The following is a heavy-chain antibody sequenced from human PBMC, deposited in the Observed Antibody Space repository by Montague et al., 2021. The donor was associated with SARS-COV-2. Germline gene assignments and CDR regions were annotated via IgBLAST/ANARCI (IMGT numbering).Heavy chain of an antibody. CDR1: GGSISSGGYY. CDR3: ARARITMIVVVNAFDI. V-gene: IGHV4-31*03. CDR2: IYYSGST. D-gene: IGHD3-22*01. J-gene: IGHJ3*02. Sequence: SQTLSLTCTVSGGSISSGGYYWSWIRQHPGKGLEWIGYIYYSGSTYYNPSPKSRVTISVDTSKNQFSLKLSSVTAADTAVYYCARARITMIVVVNAFDIWGQGTMVTVSS.